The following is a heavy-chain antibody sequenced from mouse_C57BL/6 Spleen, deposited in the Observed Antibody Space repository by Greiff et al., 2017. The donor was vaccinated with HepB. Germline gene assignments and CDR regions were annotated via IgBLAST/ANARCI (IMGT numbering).Heavy chain of an antibody. J-gene: IGHJ4*01. CDR2: IDPETGGT. V-gene: IGHV1-15*01. CDR1: GYKFTDYE. D-gene: IGHD4-1*01. Sequence: LVESGAELVRPGASVTLSCKASGYKFTDYEMHWVKQTPVHGLEWIGAIDPETGGTAYNQKFKGKAILTADKSSSTAYMELRSLTSEDSAVYYCTRSGVYAMDYWGQGTSVTVSS. CDR3: TRSGVYAMDY.